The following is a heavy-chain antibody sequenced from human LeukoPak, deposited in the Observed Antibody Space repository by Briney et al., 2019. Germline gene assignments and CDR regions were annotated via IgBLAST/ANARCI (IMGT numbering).Heavy chain of an antibody. D-gene: IGHD2-2*01. V-gene: IGHV3-33*01. J-gene: IGHJ4*02. Sequence: GGSLRLSCAASGFILSSYGMHCGRQAPRKGLEWVAVIWYAGSNTYYADSVKGRFTISRDNSKNKLYLQMNSLGAEDTAVYYCARGCSTSSAPDYWGQGTLVTVSA. CDR3: ARGCSTSSAPDY. CDR1: GFILSSYG. CDR2: IWYAGSNT.